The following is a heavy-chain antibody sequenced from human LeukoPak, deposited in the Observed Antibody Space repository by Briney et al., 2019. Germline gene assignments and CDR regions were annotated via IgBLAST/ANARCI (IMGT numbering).Heavy chain of an antibody. CDR2: ISYDGSNK. CDR1: GFTFSSYA. CDR3: ARFETSPGGVAFDI. V-gene: IGHV3-30-3*01. D-gene: IGHD1-1*01. J-gene: IGHJ3*02. Sequence: GRSLRLSCAASGFTFSSYAMHWVRQAPGKGLEWVAVISYDGSNKYYADSVKGRFTISRDNAKNSLYLQMNSLRAEDTAVYYCARFETSPGGVAFDIWGQGTMVTVSS.